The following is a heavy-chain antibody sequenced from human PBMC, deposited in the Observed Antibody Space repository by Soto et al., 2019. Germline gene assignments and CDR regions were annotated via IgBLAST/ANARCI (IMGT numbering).Heavy chain of an antibody. J-gene: IGHJ6*02. CDR2: ISYDGSNK. D-gene: IGHD3-10*01. CDR3: AKDLYSSETYTYYCGMDV. CDR1: GFTFSRYG. V-gene: IGHV3-30*18. Sequence: PGGYLRLSCAASGFTFSRYGMHWVRQAPGKGLEWVAVISYDGSNKFYADSVKGRFTISRDNSKNTLYLQMNSLRAEDTSVYYCAKDLYSSETYTYYCGMDVWGQGTQVTVSS.